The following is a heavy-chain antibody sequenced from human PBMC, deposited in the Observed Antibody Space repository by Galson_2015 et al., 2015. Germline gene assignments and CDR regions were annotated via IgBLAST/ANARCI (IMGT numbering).Heavy chain of an antibody. Sequence: SLRLSCAASGFTVSSNYMSWVRQAPGKGLEWVSVIYSGGSTYYADSVKGRFTISRDNSKNTLYLQMNSLRAEDTAVYYCARGPKLGKYDYVWGSYRYLDYWGQGTLVTVSS. J-gene: IGHJ4*02. D-gene: IGHD3-16*02. CDR3: ARGPKLGKYDYVWGSYRYLDY. CDR2: IYSGGST. V-gene: IGHV3-53*01. CDR1: GFTVSSNY.